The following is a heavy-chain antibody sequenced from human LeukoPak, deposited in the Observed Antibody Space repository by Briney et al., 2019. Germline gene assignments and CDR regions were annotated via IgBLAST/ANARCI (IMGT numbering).Heavy chain of an antibody. D-gene: IGHD3-3*01. CDR2: INPSGGST. Sequence: GASVKVSCTASGYTFTSYYMHWVRQAPGQGLEWMGIINPSGGSTSYAQKFQGRVTMTRDTSTSTVYMELSNLRSEDTAVYYCARSTIFGVVITSNWFDPWGQGTLVTVSS. J-gene: IGHJ5*02. V-gene: IGHV1-46*01. CDR3: ARSTIFGVVITSNWFDP. CDR1: GYTFTSYY.